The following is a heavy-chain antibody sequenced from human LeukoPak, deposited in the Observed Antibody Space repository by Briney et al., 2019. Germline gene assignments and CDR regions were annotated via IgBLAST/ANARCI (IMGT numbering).Heavy chain of an antibody. CDR3: AKGGVAGTFDY. V-gene: IGHV1-46*01. J-gene: IGHJ4*02. Sequence: ASVKVSCKASGYTFTSNYIHWVRQAPGQGLEWMGLVNPGGGSTTYAQMFQGRVTMTRDTSTSTVYLELSSLRSEDTAVYYCAKGGVAGTFDYWGQGTQVTVSS. CDR1: GYTFTSNY. D-gene: IGHD6-19*01. CDR2: VNPGGGST.